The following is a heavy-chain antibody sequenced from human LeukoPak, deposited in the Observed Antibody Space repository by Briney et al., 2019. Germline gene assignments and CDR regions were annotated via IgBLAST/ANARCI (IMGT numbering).Heavy chain of an antibody. CDR2: ISNSGGST. CDR1: GFTFSSYA. Sequence: GGSLRLSCAASGFTFSSYAMSWVRQAPGKGLEWVSAISNSGGSTFYADSVKGRFTISRDNSKNTLYLEMNTLRGEDTAIYYCAKDTVDHSRGYWDDWGQGTLVTVSS. J-gene: IGHJ4*02. CDR3: AKDTVDHSRGYWDD. V-gene: IGHV3-23*01. D-gene: IGHD5-18*01.